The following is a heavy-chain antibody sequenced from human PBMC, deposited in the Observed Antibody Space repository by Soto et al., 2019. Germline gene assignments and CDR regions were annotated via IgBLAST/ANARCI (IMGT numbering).Heavy chain of an antibody. Sequence: TSETLSLTCTVSGGSISSSSYYWGWIRQPPGKGLEWVGSVYYSGSTYYNPSLKSRVTISVDTSKNQFSLKLSSVTAADTAVYYCARHDPYYDFWSTWGWFDPWGQGTLVTVSS. J-gene: IGHJ5*02. CDR2: VYYSGST. V-gene: IGHV4-39*01. CDR1: GGSISSSSYY. D-gene: IGHD3-3*01. CDR3: ARHDPYYDFWSTWGWFDP.